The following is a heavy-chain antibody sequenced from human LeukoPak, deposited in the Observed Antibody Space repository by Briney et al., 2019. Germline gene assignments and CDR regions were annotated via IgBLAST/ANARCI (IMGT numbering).Heavy chain of an antibody. J-gene: IGHJ4*02. V-gene: IGHV4-39*01. Sequence: SETLSLTCTVSGGSISSYSYYWGWIRQPPGKGLEWIGSMYHNGSTYYNPSLKSRVTISVDTSKNQFSLKLSSVTAADTAVYYCARHGKWLEDFDYWGQGTLVTVSS. D-gene: IGHD6-19*01. CDR3: ARHGKWLEDFDY. CDR1: GGSISSYSYY. CDR2: MYHNGST.